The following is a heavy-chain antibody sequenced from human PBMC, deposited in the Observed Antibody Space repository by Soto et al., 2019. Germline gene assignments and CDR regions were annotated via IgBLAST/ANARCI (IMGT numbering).Heavy chain of an antibody. J-gene: IGHJ4*02. CDR1: GYTFTGYY. CDR2: INPNSGGT. V-gene: IGHV1-2*04. Sequence: QVQLVQSGAEVKKPGSSVKVSCKASGYTFTGYYMHWVGPAPGQGLEWMGWINPNSGGTNYAQEIQGWVPMTRYTSISSAYMELSRLRVDDTVVYYCARRDFWSGYYMRARVTRFDYWGQGTLVTVSS. D-gene: IGHD3-3*01. CDR3: ARRDFWSGYYMRARVTRFDY.